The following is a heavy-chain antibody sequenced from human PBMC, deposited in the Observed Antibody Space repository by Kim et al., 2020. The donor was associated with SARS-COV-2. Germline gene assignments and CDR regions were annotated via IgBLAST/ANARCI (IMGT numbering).Heavy chain of an antibody. Sequence: GRFTLSRDNSKNTLYLQMNSLRAEDTAVYYCAKDQVLGYCSGGSCYGYDYWGQGTLVTVSS. D-gene: IGHD2-15*01. J-gene: IGHJ4*02. V-gene: IGHV3-23*03. CDR3: AKDQVLGYCSGGSCYGYDY.